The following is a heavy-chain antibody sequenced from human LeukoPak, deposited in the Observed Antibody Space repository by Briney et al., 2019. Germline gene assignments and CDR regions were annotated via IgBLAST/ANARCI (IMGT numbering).Heavy chain of an antibody. V-gene: IGHV4-39*02. J-gene: IGHJ4*02. CDR2: IYYSGST. Sequence: GSLRLSCAASGFTFSSYAMSWVRQAPGKGLEWIGSIYYSGSTYYNPSLKSRVTISVDTSKNQFSLKLSSVTAADTAVYYCARDNIGFGPAAIDYWGQGTLVTVSS. CDR3: ARDNIGFGPAAIDY. CDR1: GFTFSSYA. D-gene: IGHD2-2*01.